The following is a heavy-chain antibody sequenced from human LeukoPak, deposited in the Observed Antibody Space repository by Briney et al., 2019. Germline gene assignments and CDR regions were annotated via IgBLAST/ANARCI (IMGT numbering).Heavy chain of an antibody. V-gene: IGHV4-34*01. CDR2: INHSGST. CDR1: GGSFSGYY. CDR3: ARGKGGRSDSSGYYPN. Sequence: PSETLSPTCAVYGGSFSGYYWSWIRQPPGRGLEWIGEINHSGSTNYNPSLKSRVTISVDTSKNQFSLKLSSVTAADTAVYYCARGKGGRSDSSGYYPNWGQGTLVTVSS. J-gene: IGHJ4*02. D-gene: IGHD3-22*01.